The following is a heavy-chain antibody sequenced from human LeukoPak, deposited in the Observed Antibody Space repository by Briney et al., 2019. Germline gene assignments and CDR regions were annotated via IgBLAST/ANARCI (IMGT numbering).Heavy chain of an antibody. D-gene: IGHD2-15*01. V-gene: IGHV4-39*01. Sequence: SETLSLTCTVSGGSISSSSYHWGWIRQPPGKGLEWIGSIYYSGSTYYNPSLKSRVTISVDTSKNQFSLKLSSVTAADTAVYYCARHCSGGSCYGVEDLGFDYWGQGTLVTVSS. CDR2: IYYSGST. J-gene: IGHJ4*02. CDR3: ARHCSGGSCYGVEDLGFDY. CDR1: GGSISSSSYH.